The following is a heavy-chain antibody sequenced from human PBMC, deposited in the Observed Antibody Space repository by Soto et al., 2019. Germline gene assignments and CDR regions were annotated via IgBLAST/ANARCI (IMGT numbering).Heavy chain of an antibody. D-gene: IGHD3-22*01. J-gene: IGHJ6*02. CDR3: ARGRYYYDSSGYYYVRPRDHYYYYGMDV. CDR2: INAGNGNT. Sequence: GASVKVSCKASGYTFTSYAMHWVRQAPGQRLEWMGWINAGNGNTKYSQKFQGRVTITRDTSASTAYMELSSLRSEDTAVYYCARGRYYYDSSGYYYVRPRDHYYYYGMDVWGQGTTVTV. CDR1: GYTFTSYA. V-gene: IGHV1-3*01.